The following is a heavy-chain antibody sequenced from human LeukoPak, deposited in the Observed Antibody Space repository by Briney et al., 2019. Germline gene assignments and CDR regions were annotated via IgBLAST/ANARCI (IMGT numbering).Heavy chain of an antibody. CDR3: ARGRETMVRGAYATYFDY. CDR2: IRYDGSNK. J-gene: IGHJ4*02. D-gene: IGHD3-10*01. CDR1: GFTFSSYG. V-gene: IGHV3-30*02. Sequence: GSLRLSCAASGFTFSSYGMHWVRQAPGKGLEWVTFIRYDGSNKYYADSVKGRFTISRDNSKNTLYLQMNSLRAEDTAVYYCARGRETMVRGAYATYFDYWGQGTLVTVSS.